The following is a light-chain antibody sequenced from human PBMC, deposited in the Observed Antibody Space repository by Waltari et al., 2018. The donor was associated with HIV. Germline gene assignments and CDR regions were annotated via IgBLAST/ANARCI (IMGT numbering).Light chain of an antibody. CDR1: PSVLSSSNNQNY. Sequence: IVMTQSPDSLAVSLGVRATISCNSRPSVLSSSNNQNYLTWYQQKPGQPPKLIMYWASTRKSGVPDRFSGSGSGTDFTLTISSLQAEDVAVYYCQQFYSSPPTFGGGTKVEIK. J-gene: IGKJ4*01. V-gene: IGKV4-1*01. CDR3: QQFYSSPPT. CDR2: WAS.